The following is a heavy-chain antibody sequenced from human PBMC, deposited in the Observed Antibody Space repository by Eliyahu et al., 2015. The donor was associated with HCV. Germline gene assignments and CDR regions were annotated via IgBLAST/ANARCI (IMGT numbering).Heavy chain of an antibody. CDR3: ARVGGGSSWSLLDY. Sequence: QVQLQQWGAGLLKPSETLSLTCAVYGGSFSGYYWSWIRQPPGKGLEWIGEINHSGSTNYNPSLKSRVTISVDTSKNQFSLKLSSVTAADTAVYYCARVGGGSSWSLLDYWGQGTLVTVSS. D-gene: IGHD6-13*01. V-gene: IGHV4-34*01. CDR1: GGSFSGYY. CDR2: INHSGST. J-gene: IGHJ4*02.